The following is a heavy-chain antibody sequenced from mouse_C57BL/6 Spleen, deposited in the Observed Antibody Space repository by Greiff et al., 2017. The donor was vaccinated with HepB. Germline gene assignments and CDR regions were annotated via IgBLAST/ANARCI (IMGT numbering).Heavy chain of an antibody. J-gene: IGHJ4*01. CDR3: AREGTGTGYYYAMDY. V-gene: IGHV1-64*01. Sequence: QVQLKQPGAELVKPGASVKLSCKASGYTFTSYWMHWVKQRPGQGLEWIGMIHPNSGSTNYNEKFKSKATLTVDKSSSTAYMQLSSLTSEDSAVYYCAREGTGTGYYYAMDYWGQGTSVTVSS. CDR2: IHPNSGST. CDR1: GYTFTSYW. D-gene: IGHD4-1*01.